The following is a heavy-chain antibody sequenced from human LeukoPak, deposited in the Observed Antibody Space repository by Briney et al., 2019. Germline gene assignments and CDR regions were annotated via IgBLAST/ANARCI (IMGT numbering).Heavy chain of an antibody. CDR3: ARTNYLLDY. V-gene: IGHV1-46*01. CDR1: GYTFTSYY. CDR2: INPSGGST. J-gene: IGHJ4*02. D-gene: IGHD4/OR15-4a*01. Sequence: VASVKVSCKASGYTFTSYYMHWVRQAPGQGLEWMGIINPSGGSTSYAQKFQGRVTMTRDTSTSTVYMELRSLRPDDTAVYYCARTNYLLDYWGQGTLVTVSS.